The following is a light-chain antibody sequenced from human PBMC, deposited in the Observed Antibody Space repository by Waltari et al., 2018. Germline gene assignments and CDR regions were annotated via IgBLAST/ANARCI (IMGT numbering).Light chain of an antibody. J-gene: IGLJ3*02. CDR1: TPNIGNNY. CDR3: GTWDSSLGIGV. V-gene: IGLV1-51*01. Sequence: QSVLTQAPSVSAAPGQKVTISCSGSTPNIGNNYVSWYQQFPGTAPKLLIYEDNRRPPGIPDRSSGSKSGASATLGITGLQTGDEANYYCGTWDSSLGIGVLGGGTRVTVL. CDR2: EDN.